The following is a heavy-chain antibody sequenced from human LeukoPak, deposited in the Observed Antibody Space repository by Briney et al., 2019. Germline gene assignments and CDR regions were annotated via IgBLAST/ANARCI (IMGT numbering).Heavy chain of an antibody. CDR2: INPNSGDT. V-gene: IGHV1-2*02. CDR1: GYTFIGYY. J-gene: IGHJ4*02. D-gene: IGHD1-26*01. Sequence: ASVNVSCKASGYTFIGYYIHWMRQAPGQGLEWMGWINPNSGDTNYAQKFQGRVTMTRDTSVSTAYMELSSLTSDDTAVYYCARGRIVEGPDYWGQGTLVTVSS. CDR3: ARGRIVEGPDY.